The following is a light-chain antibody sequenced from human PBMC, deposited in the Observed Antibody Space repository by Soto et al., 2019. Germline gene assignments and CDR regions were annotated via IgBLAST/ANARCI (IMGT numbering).Light chain of an antibody. CDR1: QSVSSTF. CDR2: GAS. J-gene: IGKJ1*01. V-gene: IGKV3-20*01. CDR3: QQFDSSVT. Sequence: EIVLTQSPGSLSLSPGERATLSCRASQSVSSTFFAWYQQRPGQAPRLLMYGASSRATGIPERFSGSGSGTDFTLTISSLEPEDFAVYYCQQFDSSVTFGQGTKVDIK.